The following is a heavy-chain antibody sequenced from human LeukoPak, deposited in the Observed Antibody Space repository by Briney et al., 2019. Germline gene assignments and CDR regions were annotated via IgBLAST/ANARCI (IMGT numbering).Heavy chain of an antibody. D-gene: IGHD3-22*01. V-gene: IGHV3-23*01. Sequence: GGSLRLSCAASGFTFSIYAMSWVRQAPGKGLEWVSAISVSGGSTYYADSVKGRFTISRDNSKNTLYLQMNSLRAEDTAVYYCARNHYDSSGYFPDAFDIWGQGTMVTVSS. CDR3: ARNHYDSSGYFPDAFDI. J-gene: IGHJ3*02. CDR2: ISVSGGST. CDR1: GFTFSIYA.